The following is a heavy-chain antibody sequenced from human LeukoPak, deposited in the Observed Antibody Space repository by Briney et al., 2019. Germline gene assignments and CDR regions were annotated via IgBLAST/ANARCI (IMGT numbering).Heavy chain of an antibody. CDR3: ASSESQTKFDY. J-gene: IGHJ4*02. CDR2: IFPGDSET. Sequence: GESLKISCQGSGFSFTSYWIGWVRQMPGKGLDWMGIIFPGDSETIYSPSFQGQVTFSADKYINTAYLQWNSLKASDTAIYYCASSESQTKFDYWGQGTLVSVFS. D-gene: IGHD1/OR15-1a*01. CDR1: GFSFTSYW. V-gene: IGHV5-51*01.